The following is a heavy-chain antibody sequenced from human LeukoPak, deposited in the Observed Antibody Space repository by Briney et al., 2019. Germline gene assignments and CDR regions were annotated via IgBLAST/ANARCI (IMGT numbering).Heavy chain of an antibody. V-gene: IGHV3-48*03. D-gene: IGHD3-10*01. J-gene: IGHJ6*02. CDR3: ARVIRNYYGMDV. CDR1: GFTFNTYE. CDR2: ISSSGSLI. Sequence: PGGSLRLSCAASGFTFNTYEMKWVRQAPGKGLEWVSYISSSGSLIYYADSVKVRFTISRDNAKNSLYLQMNNLRAEDTAVYYCARVIRNYYGMDVWGQGTTVTVSS.